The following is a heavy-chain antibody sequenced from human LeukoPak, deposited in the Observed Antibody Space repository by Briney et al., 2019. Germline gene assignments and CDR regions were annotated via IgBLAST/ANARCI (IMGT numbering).Heavy chain of an antibody. CDR2: IYTSGST. V-gene: IGHV4-4*07. J-gene: IGHJ5*02. Sequence: SETLSLTCTVSGGSISSYYWSWIRQPAGKGLEWIGRIYTSGSTNYNPSLKSRVTMSVDTSKNQFSLKLSSVTAADTAVYYCARGQAMVVPAANWFDPWGQGTLVTVSS. CDR1: GGSISSYY. D-gene: IGHD2-2*01. CDR3: ARGQAMVVPAANWFDP.